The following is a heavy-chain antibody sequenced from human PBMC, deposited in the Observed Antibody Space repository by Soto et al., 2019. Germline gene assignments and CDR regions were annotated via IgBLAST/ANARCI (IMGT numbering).Heavy chain of an antibody. J-gene: IGHJ4*02. D-gene: IGHD2-15*01. Sequence: QVQLVQSGTEVKKPGSSVKVSCKASGGSLSTNPISWLRQAPGQGLEWMGGTGSGTGPGNHAQKFQGRLTVTAHKSTRTVYMELTNLSSEDTAVDYCARRDSGGFYRVLDSCGQGTQVTGAS. CDR3: ARRDSGGFYRVLDS. V-gene: IGHV1-69*06. CDR1: GGSLSTNP. CDR2: TGSGTGPG.